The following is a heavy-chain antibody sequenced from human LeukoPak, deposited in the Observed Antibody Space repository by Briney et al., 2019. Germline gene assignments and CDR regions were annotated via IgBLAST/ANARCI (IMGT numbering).Heavy chain of an antibody. CDR2: IYYSGST. Sequence: SETLSLTCTVSGGSISSYYWSWIRQPPGKGLEWIGYIYYSGSTNYNPSLKSRVTISVDTSKNQFSLKLSSVTAADTAVYYCARITMVRGVITEYYFDYWGQGTLVTVSS. D-gene: IGHD3-10*01. CDR3: ARITMVRGVITEYYFDY. V-gene: IGHV4-59*01. CDR1: GGSISSYY. J-gene: IGHJ4*02.